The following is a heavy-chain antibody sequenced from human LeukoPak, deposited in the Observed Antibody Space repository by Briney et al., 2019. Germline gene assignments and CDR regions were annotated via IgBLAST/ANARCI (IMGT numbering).Heavy chain of an antibody. Sequence: SXXLSLTCAVYGGSFSGYYWSWVRQPPGKGLEWIGEINHSGSTNYNPSLKSRVTISVEKSKNQFSLKLSSVTAADTAVYYCARGPGYSGSYYRHFDYWGQGTLVTVSS. J-gene: IGHJ4*02. CDR2: INHSGST. V-gene: IGHV4-34*01. CDR1: GGSFSGYY. D-gene: IGHD1-26*01. CDR3: ARGPGYSGSYYRHFDY.